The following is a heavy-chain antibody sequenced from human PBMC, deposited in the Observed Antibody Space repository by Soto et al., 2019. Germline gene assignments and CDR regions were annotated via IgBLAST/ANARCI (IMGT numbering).Heavy chain of an antibody. V-gene: IGHV1-18*01. J-gene: IGHJ6*02. CDR3: ARDIVVVVAATPIDYYYYGMDV. CDR2: ISAYNGNT. CDR1: GYTFTSYC. Sequence: ASVKVSCKASGYTFTSYCISWVRQAPGQGLEWMGWISAYNGNTNYAQKLQGRVTMTTDTSTSTAYMELRSLRSDDTAVYYCARDIVVVVAATPIDYYYYGMDVWGQGTTVTVSS. D-gene: IGHD2-15*01.